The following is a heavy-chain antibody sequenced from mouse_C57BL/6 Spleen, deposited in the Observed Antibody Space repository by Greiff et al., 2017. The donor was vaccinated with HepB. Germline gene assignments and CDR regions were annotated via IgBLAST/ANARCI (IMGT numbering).Heavy chain of an antibody. Sequence: EVQLQQSGPELVKPGASVKIPCKASGYTFTDYNMDWVKQSHGKSLEWIGDINPNNGGTIYNQKFKGKATLTVDKSSSTAYMERRSPTSEDTAVYDCARGDLYYGNAYWYFDVWGTGTTVTVSS. CDR2: INPNNGGT. J-gene: IGHJ1*03. CDR1: GYTFTDYN. CDR3: ARGDLYYGNAYWYFDV. D-gene: IGHD2-1*01. V-gene: IGHV1-18*01.